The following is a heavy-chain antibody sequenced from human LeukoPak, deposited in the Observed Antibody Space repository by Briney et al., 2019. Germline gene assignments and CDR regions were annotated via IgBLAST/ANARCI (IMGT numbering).Heavy chain of an antibody. CDR1: GFTFSSYW. CDR2: IKQDGSEI. D-gene: IGHD1-26*01. J-gene: IGHJ4*02. V-gene: IGHV3-7*01. Sequence: GGSLRLSCAASGFTFSSYWMSWVRQAPGKGLEWVANIKQDGSEIYYVDSVKGRFTISRDNAKDSLYLQMNSLRAEDTAVYYCARDKIVGATRLDYWGQGTLVTFCS. CDR3: ARDKIVGATRLDY.